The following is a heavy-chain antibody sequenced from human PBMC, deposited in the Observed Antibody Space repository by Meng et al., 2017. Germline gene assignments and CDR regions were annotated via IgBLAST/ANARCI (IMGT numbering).Heavy chain of an antibody. CDR1: GYTLSSDG. V-gene: IGHV1-18*01. Sequence: QGQVGPSGAVVKKPGASVKVSCDTSGYTLSSDGFAWVRQTPEQGLEWLGWINVYSGITNYAQKFQGRVTMTTDTSTRTGYMELTSLTSDDTATYYCATRGNPYLNCWGQGTLVTVSS. J-gene: IGHJ4*02. CDR3: ATRGNPYLNC. CDR2: INVYSGIT.